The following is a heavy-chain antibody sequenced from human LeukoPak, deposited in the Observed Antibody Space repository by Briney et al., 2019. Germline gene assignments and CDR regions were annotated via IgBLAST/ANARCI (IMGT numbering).Heavy chain of an antibody. J-gene: IGHJ3*02. CDR1: GYIFTDYY. D-gene: IGHD5-24*01. CDR3: AREVGYNPKAFDI. V-gene: IGHV1-2*02. CDR2: INPKSDGT. Sequence: ASVKVSCKASGYIFTDYYLHWVRQAPGQGLEWMGWINPKSDGTKYAQNFRGRVTMTWDTSISTAYMEVSSLTSDDTAVYYCAREVGYNPKAFDIWGQGTMVTVSS.